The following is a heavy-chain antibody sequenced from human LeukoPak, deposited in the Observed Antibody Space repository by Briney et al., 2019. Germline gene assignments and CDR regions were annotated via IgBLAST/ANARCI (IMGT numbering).Heavy chain of an antibody. Sequence: GGSLRLSCAASGFNFRFSHYAMSWVRQAPGKGLEWVSAISGSGGRTYYADSLKGRFSISRDNSKNTLYLQMNSLRAEDTAVYYCAKDKITLAAAAFYYFDYWGRGTLVTVSS. D-gene: IGHD6-13*01. CDR2: ISGSGGRT. V-gene: IGHV3-23*01. CDR3: AKDKITLAAAAFYYFDY. CDR1: GFNFRFSHYA. J-gene: IGHJ4*02.